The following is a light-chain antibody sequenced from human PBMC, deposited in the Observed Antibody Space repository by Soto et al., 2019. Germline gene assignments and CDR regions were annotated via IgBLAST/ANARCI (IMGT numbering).Light chain of an antibody. Sequence: QSVLTQPPSASGSPGQSVTISYTGTSSDVGAYNYVSWYQQYPGKAPKLMIYEVSKRPSGVPDRFSGSKSGKTASLTVSGLQPEDEADYYCTSYAGSDIWVFGGGTKLTVL. V-gene: IGLV2-8*01. CDR2: EVS. CDR3: TSYAGSDIWV. J-gene: IGLJ3*02. CDR1: SSDVGAYNY.